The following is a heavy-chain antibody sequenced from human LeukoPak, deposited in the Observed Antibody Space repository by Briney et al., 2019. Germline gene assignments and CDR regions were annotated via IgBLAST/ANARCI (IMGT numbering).Heavy chain of an antibody. D-gene: IGHD3-10*01. CDR2: ISGSSSYI. V-gene: IGHV3-21*01. Sequence: GGSLRLSCAASGFTFSSYSMNWVRQAPGKGLEWVSSISGSSSYIYYADSVKGRFTISRDNAKNTLYLQMNSLRAEDTAVYYCARDRGLLWFGEYYMDVWGKGTTVTISS. J-gene: IGHJ6*03. CDR3: ARDRGLLWFGEYYMDV. CDR1: GFTFSSYS.